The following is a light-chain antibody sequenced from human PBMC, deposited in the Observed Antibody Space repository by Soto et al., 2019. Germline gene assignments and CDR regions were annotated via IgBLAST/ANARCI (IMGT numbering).Light chain of an antibody. Sequence: DIPMTQSPSSLSASVGDRVTITCRASQVFSNYLAWYQQKPGKVPKLLIYAASTLQSGVPSRFSGSGSGTDFTLTISSLQPEDVATYYCQKYNSAPRTFGQGTKVEIK. CDR2: AAS. J-gene: IGKJ1*01. V-gene: IGKV1-27*01. CDR1: QVFSNY. CDR3: QKYNSAPRT.